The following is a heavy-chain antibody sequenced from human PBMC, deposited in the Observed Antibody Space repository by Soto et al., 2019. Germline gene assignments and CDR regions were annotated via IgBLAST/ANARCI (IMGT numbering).Heavy chain of an antibody. J-gene: IGHJ4*02. V-gene: IGHV1-69*12. D-gene: IGHD5-18*01. CDR3: ASGIQLWLRRINNGYSG. CDR1: GGTFSTYA. Sequence: QVQLVQSGAEVKKPESSVKVSCKAPGGTFSTYAISWVRQAPGQGLEWMGGIIPMFGTANYAQRFQDRVTITASESTKTVYMELSSLRSEDTAVDFCASGIQLWLRRINNGYSGWGQGTLVTVSS. CDR2: IIPMFGTA.